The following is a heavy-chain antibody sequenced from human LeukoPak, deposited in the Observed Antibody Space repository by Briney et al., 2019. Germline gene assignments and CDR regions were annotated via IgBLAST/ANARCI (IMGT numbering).Heavy chain of an antibody. V-gene: IGHV3-33*06. Sequence: GGSLRLSXAASGFTFSSYGMHWVRQAPGKGLERVAVIWYDGSNKYYADSLNGRFTISRDNSKNTLYLQMNSLRAEDTAVYYCAKENTGEQKANWGFSYYFDYWGQGTLVTVSS. CDR1: GFTFSSYG. J-gene: IGHJ4*02. CDR2: IWYDGSNK. D-gene: IGHD7-27*01. CDR3: AKENTGEQKANWGFSYYFDY.